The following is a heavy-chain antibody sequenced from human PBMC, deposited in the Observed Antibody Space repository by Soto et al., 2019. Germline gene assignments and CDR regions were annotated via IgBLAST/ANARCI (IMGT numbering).Heavy chain of an antibody. Sequence: QVHLQESGPGLGKPSGTLSLTCAVAGGSITTNWWSWVRQPTGKGLEWIGEIYHSGTTNYNPSLRGRVTISVDNSNNQFSLNLNSLTAADSAIYYCARHIAGPRTRGFDYWGQGNLVTVSS. V-gene: IGHV4-4*02. CDR3: ARHIAGPRTRGFDY. D-gene: IGHD6-13*01. CDR2: IYHSGTT. J-gene: IGHJ4*02. CDR1: GGSITTNW.